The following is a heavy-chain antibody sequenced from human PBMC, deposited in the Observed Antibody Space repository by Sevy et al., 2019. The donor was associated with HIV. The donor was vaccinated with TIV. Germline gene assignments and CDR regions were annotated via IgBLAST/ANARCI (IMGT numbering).Heavy chain of an antibody. Sequence: GGSLRLSCAASGFTVSSNYMSWVRQAPGKGLEWVSVIYSGGSTYYADSVKGRFTISRDNSKNTPYLQMNSLRAEDTAVYYCARDGRMDYYYDSSGYQFYYYYGMDVWGQGTTVTVSS. V-gene: IGHV3-66*01. CDR1: GFTVSSNY. J-gene: IGHJ6*02. D-gene: IGHD3-22*01. CDR2: IYSGGST. CDR3: ARDGRMDYYYDSSGYQFYYYYGMDV.